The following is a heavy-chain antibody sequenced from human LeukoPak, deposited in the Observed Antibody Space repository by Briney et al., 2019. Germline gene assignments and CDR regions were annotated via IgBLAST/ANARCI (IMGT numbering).Heavy chain of an antibody. D-gene: IGHD6-6*01. Sequence: ASVKVSCKPSGYTFTSYGISWVRQAPGQGLEWMGWISAYNGNTNYAQKLQGRVTMTTDTSTSTAYMELRSLRSDDTAVYYCARGLPTIEYSRPYNWFDPWGQGTLVTVSS. V-gene: IGHV1-18*01. J-gene: IGHJ5*02. CDR2: ISAYNGNT. CDR1: GYTFTSYG. CDR3: ARGLPTIEYSRPYNWFDP.